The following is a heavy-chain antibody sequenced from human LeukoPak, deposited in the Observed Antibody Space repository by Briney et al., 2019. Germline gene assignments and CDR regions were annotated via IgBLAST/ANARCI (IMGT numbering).Heavy chain of an antibody. J-gene: IGHJ4*02. Sequence: ASVKVSCKASGYTFTGYYMHWVRQAPGQGLEWMGRINPNSGGTNYAQKFQGRVTMTRDTSISTAYMELSRLRSDDTAVYYCAREFTLYSSSWYDYWGQGTLVTVSS. CDR2: INPNSGGT. D-gene: IGHD6-13*01. CDR3: AREFTLYSSSWYDY. V-gene: IGHV1-2*06. CDR1: GYTFTGYY.